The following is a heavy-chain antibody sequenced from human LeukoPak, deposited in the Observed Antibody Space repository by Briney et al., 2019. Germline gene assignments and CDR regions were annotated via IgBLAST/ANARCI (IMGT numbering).Heavy chain of an antibody. CDR1: GFSFDTYA. Sequence: PGGSLRLSCAASGFSFDTYAMHWVRQAPGQGLEWVALIRHDGSHKYYSNSVRGQFTISRDNSKNTVYLQMNKLRPDDTAVYYCAREIFGSGSCPDFWGQGTLVTASS. J-gene: IGHJ4*02. V-gene: IGHV3-30*02. CDR2: IRHDGSHK. D-gene: IGHD3-10*01. CDR3: AREIFGSGSCPDF.